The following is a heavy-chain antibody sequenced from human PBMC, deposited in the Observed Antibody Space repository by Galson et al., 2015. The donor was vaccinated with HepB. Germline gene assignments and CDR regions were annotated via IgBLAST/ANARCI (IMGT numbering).Heavy chain of an antibody. J-gene: IGHJ4*02. D-gene: IGHD1-26*01. CDR1: GLSFGDSA. CDR2: INSGSTSI. V-gene: IGHV3-21*06. Sequence: SLRLSCAASGLSFGDSAMNWVRQAPGKDLEWVSSINSGSTSIHYADSLRGRVTISRDNTKNSLYLQMNSLQVEDTAVYYCARGGGSFGYWGQGTLVTVSS. CDR3: ARGGGSFGY.